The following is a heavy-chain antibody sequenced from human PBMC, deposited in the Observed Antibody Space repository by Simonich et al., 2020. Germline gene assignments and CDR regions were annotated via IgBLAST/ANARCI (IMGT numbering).Heavy chain of an antibody. Sequence: QVQLVQSGAEVKKPGASVKVSCKASGYTFTGDYMHWVRQAPGQGLERMGWINPNSVGTNYAQKFQGRVTMTRDTSISTAYMELSRLRSDDTAVYYCARSHIAAAGTGYFQHWGQGTLVTVSS. CDR3: ARSHIAAAGTGYFQH. CDR2: INPNSVGT. CDR1: GYTFTGDY. J-gene: IGHJ1*01. V-gene: IGHV1-2*02. D-gene: IGHD6-13*01.